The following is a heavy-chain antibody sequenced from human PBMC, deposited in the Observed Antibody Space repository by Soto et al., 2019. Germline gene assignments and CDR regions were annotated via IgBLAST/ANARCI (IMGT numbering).Heavy chain of an antibody. CDR3: VKDISAYYYGSGSHWFGP. J-gene: IGHJ5*02. D-gene: IGHD3-10*01. CDR1: GFRFEDYA. Sequence: EVQLVESGGGLVQPGRSLRLSCAGSGFRFEDYAMHWVRQAPGKGLEWVSGISWDSDTMGYADSVKGRFTISRDNAMNSLYLQMNSLRAEDTALYYCVKDISAYYYGSGSHWFGPWGQGTLVTVSS. CDR2: ISWDSDTM. V-gene: IGHV3-9*01.